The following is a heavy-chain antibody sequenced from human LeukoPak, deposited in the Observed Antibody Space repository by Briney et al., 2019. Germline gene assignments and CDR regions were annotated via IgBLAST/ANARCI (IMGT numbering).Heavy chain of an antibody. Sequence: GGSLRLSCTASGFTFSDYWMTWVRQAPGKGPEWVANIKQDGSQRYYVDSVRGRFTISRDNAKNSLFLQMNGLRAEDTAVYYCARRGGSSCRRSPIDYWGQGTLVTVSS. CDR2: IKQDGSQR. CDR3: ARRGGSSCRRSPIDY. CDR1: GFTFSDYW. J-gene: IGHJ4*02. D-gene: IGHD6-6*01. V-gene: IGHV3-7*01.